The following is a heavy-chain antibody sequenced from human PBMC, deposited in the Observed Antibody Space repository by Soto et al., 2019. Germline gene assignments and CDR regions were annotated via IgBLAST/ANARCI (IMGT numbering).Heavy chain of an antibody. CDR3: ARDLYNWNPGEAFDI. J-gene: IGHJ3*02. CDR1: GYTFTSYD. CDR2: MNPNSGNT. V-gene: IGHV1-8*01. Sequence: GASVKVSCKASGYTFTSYDINWVRQATGQGLEWMGWMNPNSGNTGYAQKFQGRVTMTRNTSISTAYMELNSLRAEDTAVYYCARDLYNWNPGEAFDIWGQGTMVTVSS. D-gene: IGHD1-20*01.